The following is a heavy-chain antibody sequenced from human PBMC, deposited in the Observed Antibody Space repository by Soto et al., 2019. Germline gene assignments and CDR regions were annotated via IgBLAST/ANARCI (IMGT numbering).Heavy chain of an antibody. D-gene: IGHD1-1*01. Sequence: EVQLLESGGGLVQPGGSLRLSCAASGFTFSSYAMNWVRLAPGKGLEWVSVISGSGGSTYYADSVKGRFTISRDNSKNTLYLQMTSLRAEDTAVYDCAKRATGTYFDYWGQGTLVTVSS. CDR1: GFTFSSYA. CDR3: AKRATGTYFDY. CDR2: ISGSGGST. J-gene: IGHJ4*02. V-gene: IGHV3-23*01.